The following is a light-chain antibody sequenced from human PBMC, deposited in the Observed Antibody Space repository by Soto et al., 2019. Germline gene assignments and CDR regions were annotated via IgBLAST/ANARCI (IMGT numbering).Light chain of an antibody. J-gene: IGLJ1*01. CDR1: SSNIGRNT. CDR3: AAWDDSLHGYV. V-gene: IGLV1-44*01. Sequence: QAVVTQPPSASGTPGQRVTISCSGSSSNIGRNTANWYQQLPGTAPKLLIYNNNQRPSGVPDRFSGSKSGTSASLAISGLQSEHEADYYCAAWDDSLHGYVFGAGTKLTVL. CDR2: NNN.